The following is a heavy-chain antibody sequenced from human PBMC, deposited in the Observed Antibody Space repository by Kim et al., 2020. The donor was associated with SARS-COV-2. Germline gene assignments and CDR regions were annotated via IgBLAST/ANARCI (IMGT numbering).Heavy chain of an antibody. J-gene: IGHJ4*02. Sequence: SVKVSCKASGGTFSSYAISWVRQAPGQGLEWMGRIIPILGIANYAQKFQGRVTITADKSTSTAYMELSSLRSEDTAVYYCAREVIAAAGKSLNSDYWGQGTLVTVSS. CDR3: AREVIAAAGKSLNSDY. V-gene: IGHV1-69*04. D-gene: IGHD6-13*01. CDR2: IIPILGIA. CDR1: GGTFSSYA.